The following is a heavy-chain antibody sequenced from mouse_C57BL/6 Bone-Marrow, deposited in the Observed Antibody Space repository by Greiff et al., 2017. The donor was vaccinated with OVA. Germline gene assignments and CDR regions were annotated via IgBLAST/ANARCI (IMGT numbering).Heavy chain of an antibody. CDR2: IHPNSGST. D-gene: IGHD1-1*01. V-gene: IGHV1-64*01. CDR1: GYTFTSYW. J-gene: IGHJ1*03. CDR3: ARRHYGSSPYWYFDV. Sequence: VQLQQPGAELVKPGASVKLSCKASGYTFTSYWMHWVKQRPGQGLEWIGMIHPNSGSTNYNEKFKSKATLTVDKSSSTAYMQLSSLTSEDSAVYYCARRHYGSSPYWYFDVWGTGTTVTVSS.